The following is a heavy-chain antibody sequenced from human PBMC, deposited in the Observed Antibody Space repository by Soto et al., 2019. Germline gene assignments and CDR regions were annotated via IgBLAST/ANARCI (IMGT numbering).Heavy chain of an antibody. V-gene: IGHV3-74*01. CDR2: INSDGSST. CDR1: GFTFSSYW. D-gene: IGHD3-10*01. J-gene: IGHJ6*02. CDR3: NRGGSGSYYNSRYYGMDV. Sequence: GGSLRLSCAASGFTFSSYWMHWVRQAPGKGLVWVSRINSDGSSTSYADSVKGRFTISRDNAKNTLYLQMNSLRAEDTAVYYCNRGGSGSYYNSRYYGMDVWGQGTTVTVSS.